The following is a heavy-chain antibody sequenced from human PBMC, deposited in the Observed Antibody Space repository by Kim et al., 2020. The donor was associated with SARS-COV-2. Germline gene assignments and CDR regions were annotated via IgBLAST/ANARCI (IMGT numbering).Heavy chain of an antibody. J-gene: IGHJ4*02. D-gene: IGHD4-4*01. V-gene: IGHV4-4*09. Sequence: TNYTPSPKSRVTISVDTSKNQFSLKLSSVTAAETAVYYCARWGYSINFDYWGQGTLVTVSS. CDR2: T. CDR3: ARWGYSINFDY.